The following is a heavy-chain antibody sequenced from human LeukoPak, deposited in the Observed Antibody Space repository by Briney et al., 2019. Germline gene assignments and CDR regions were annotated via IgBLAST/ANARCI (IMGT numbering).Heavy chain of an antibody. V-gene: IGHV3-21*01. Sequence: GGSLRLSCAASGFTFSSYAMSWVRQAPGKGLEWVSSISGSSSYIYYADSVKGRFTISRDNAKNSLYLQMNSLRAEDTAVYYCASSLSRGYSGYEHWGQGTLVTVSS. J-gene: IGHJ4*02. D-gene: IGHD5-12*01. CDR1: GFTFSSYA. CDR2: ISGSSSYI. CDR3: ASSLSRGYSGYEH.